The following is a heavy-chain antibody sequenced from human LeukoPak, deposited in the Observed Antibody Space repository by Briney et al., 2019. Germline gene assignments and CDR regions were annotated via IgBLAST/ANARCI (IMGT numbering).Heavy chain of an antibody. CDR3: ATSDQYSSSWCSLQH. CDR2: ISSSGGTT. CDR1: GLTFSSYA. V-gene: IGHV3-23*01. Sequence: GGSLRLSCAASGLTFSSYAMTWVRQAPGRGLEWVSTISSSGGTTHYADSVKGRFTISRDNAQNTLSLQMNTLRADDTAVYYCATSDQYSSSWCSLQHWGQGTLVIVSS. J-gene: IGHJ1*01. D-gene: IGHD6-13*01.